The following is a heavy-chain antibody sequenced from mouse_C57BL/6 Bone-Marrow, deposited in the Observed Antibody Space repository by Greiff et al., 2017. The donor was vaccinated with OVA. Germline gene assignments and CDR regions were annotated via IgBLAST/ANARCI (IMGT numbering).Heavy chain of an antibody. CDR3: ARTGWDWYFDV. D-gene: IGHD3-1*01. CDR2: INPYNGDT. V-gene: IGHV1-20*01. CDR1: GYSFTGYF. J-gene: IGHJ1*03. Sequence: VQLQQPGPELVKPGDSVKISCKASGYSFTGYFMTWVKQSHGKSLEWIGRINPYNGDTFYNQKFKGKATLTVDKSSSTAHMELRSLTAEASAVYDCARTGWDWYFDVWGTGTTVTVSS.